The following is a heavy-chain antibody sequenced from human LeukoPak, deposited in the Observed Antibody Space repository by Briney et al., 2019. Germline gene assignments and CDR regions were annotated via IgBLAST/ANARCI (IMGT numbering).Heavy chain of an antibody. CDR2: ISYDGSNT. V-gene: IGHV3-30-3*01. CDR3: ARGAGRKPYYYFYMDV. J-gene: IGHJ6*03. Sequence: PGGSLRLSCAASGFTFSDYSMHWVRQAPGKGLEWVAFISYDGSNTYFADSVKGRFTISRDSSKSTLFLQMNSLRAEDTAVFCARGAGRKPYYYFYMDVWGKGTTVTVSS. CDR1: GFTFSDYS.